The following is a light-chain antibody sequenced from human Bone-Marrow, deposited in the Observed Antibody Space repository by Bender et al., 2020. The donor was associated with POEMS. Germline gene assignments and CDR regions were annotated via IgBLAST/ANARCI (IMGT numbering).Light chain of an antibody. Sequence: QSALTQPASVSGFPGQSVTISCTGTSSDVGNYNFVSWYQQHPDKAPKLLIYDVTKRPSGVSNRFSGSKSGNTASLTISGLQADDEADYYCSSYSSVTTAVFGGGTKVTVL. J-gene: IGLJ3*02. CDR2: DVT. CDR1: SSDVGNYNF. V-gene: IGLV2-14*02. CDR3: SSYSSVTTAV.